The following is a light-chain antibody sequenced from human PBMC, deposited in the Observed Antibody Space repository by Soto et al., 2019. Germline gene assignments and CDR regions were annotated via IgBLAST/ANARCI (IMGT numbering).Light chain of an antibody. CDR3: QSYDSSLSVLYV. CDR2: DNS. V-gene: IGLV1-40*01. J-gene: IGLJ1*01. Sequence: QSVLTQPPSVSGAPGQRVTISCTGSSSNIGAGYDVHWYQHLPGTAPKLLIYDNSNRPSGVPDRFSGSKSGTSASLAITGLQAEDAADYYCQSYDSSLSVLYVFGTGTKLPS. CDR1: SSNIGAGYD.